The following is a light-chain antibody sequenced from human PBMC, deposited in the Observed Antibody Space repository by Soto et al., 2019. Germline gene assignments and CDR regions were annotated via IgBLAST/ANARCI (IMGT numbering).Light chain of an antibody. CDR3: ISYISYNRSYV. CDR2: EVN. Sequence: QSALTQPASVSGSPGQSITISCTGTSSDVGAYTSVSWYQHHPDRAPKVMIYEVNKRPSGVSLRFSGSRSVNTASLTISGLQAEDEAHYYCISYISYNRSYVFGTGTKLTVL. V-gene: IGLV2-14*01. CDR1: SSDVGAYTS. J-gene: IGLJ1*01.